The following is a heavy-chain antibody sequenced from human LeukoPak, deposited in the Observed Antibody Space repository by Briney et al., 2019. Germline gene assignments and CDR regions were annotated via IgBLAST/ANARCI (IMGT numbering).Heavy chain of an antibody. J-gene: IGHJ3*02. CDR3: ARDLKRSTASSSSEAFDI. V-gene: IGHV1-69*13. D-gene: IGHD6-6*01. CDR2: IIPIFGTA. CDR1: GGTFSSYA. Sequence: SVKVSCKASGGTFSSYAISWVRQAPGQGLEWMGGIIPIFGTANYAQKFQGRVTITADESTSTAYMELSSLRSEDTAVYYCARDLKRSTASSSSEAFDIWGQGTMVTVSS.